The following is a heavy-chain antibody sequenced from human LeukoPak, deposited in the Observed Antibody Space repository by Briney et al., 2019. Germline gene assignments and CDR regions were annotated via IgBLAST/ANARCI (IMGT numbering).Heavy chain of an antibody. Sequence: GASVKVSCKASGGTFSSYAISWVRQAPGQGLEWMGGIIPIFGTADYAQKFQGRVTITTDESTSTAYMELSSLRSEDTAVYYCARSWGRGYSYGYRSFDYWGQGTLVTVSS. V-gene: IGHV1-69*05. CDR1: GGTFSSYA. CDR2: IIPIFGTA. J-gene: IGHJ4*02. CDR3: ARSWGRGYSYGYRSFDY. D-gene: IGHD5-18*01.